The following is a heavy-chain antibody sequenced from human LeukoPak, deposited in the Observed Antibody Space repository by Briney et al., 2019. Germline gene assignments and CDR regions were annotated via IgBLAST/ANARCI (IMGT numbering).Heavy chain of an antibody. CDR3: ARHRKRSYYYMDV. CDR1: GYSFTNYW. J-gene: IGHJ6*03. CDR2: IYPGDSDA. V-gene: IGHV5-51*01. Sequence: GESLKISCKGSGYSFTNYWIGWVRQMPGKGLKWMGIIYPGDSDARYSPSFQGQVTISADKSISTAYLQWSSLKASDTAMYYCARHRKRSYYYMDVWGKGTTVTVSS.